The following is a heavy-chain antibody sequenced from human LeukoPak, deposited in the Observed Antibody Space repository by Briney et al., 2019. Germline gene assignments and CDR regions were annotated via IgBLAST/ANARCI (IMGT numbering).Heavy chain of an antibody. CDR2: IHCEGSNK. J-gene: IGHJ5*02. Sequence: GGSLRLSCAASGFTFKSYAMHWVRQAPGKGLEWVAAIHCEGSNKDYGDSVKGRFAISRDDSKKSVHLQMSSLSSEDTAVYYCAKDYGNYYESGGLDRWGRGTLVSASS. CDR3: AKDYGNYYESGGLDR. D-gene: IGHD3-22*01. V-gene: IGHV3-30*02. CDR1: GFTFKSYA.